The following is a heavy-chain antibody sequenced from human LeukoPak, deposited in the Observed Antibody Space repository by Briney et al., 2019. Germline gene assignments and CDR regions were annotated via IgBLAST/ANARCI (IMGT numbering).Heavy chain of an antibody. V-gene: IGHV4-59*08. CDR3: ARHGAFITRGFGSSSNCSVDGLQT. J-gene: IGHJ3*01. CDR1: GGSISSSY. CDR2: FYDTVST. D-gene: IGHD2-2*01. Sequence: SETLSLTCTVSGGSISSSYWCWIRQSPGKGLEWIGYFYDTVSTKYNPSLKRRVSISTDTSKNQLSLKLNSVTAADTAVYYCARHGAFITRGFGSSSNCSVDGLQTWGQGIMVSVSS.